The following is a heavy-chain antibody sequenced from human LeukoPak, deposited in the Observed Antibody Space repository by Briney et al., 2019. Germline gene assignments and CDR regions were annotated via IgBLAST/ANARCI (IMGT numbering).Heavy chain of an antibody. CDR3: ARRSKFGSGTDYFDS. Sequence: SETLSLTCAVYGGSCSGYYWSWIRQPPGKGLEWSGEINHSGSTNYNPSLKSRVTVSVDPSKNQFSPKLTSVNDADTAFYYCARRSKFGSGTDYFDSWGQGTLVTV. V-gene: IGHV4-34*01. J-gene: IGHJ4*02. CDR1: GGSCSGYY. CDR2: INHSGST. D-gene: IGHD3-10*01.